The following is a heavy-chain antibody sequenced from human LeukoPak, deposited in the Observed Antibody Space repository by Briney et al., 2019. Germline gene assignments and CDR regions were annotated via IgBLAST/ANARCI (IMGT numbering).Heavy chain of an antibody. Sequence: KPGGSLRLSCAASGFNFGAYTINWVRQAPGKGLEWVSCIFSRNESRLYADSVKGRFTISRDNAKNSLYLQMDSLRAEDTAVYYCARDFFHSTESRPFDYWGQGTLVTVSS. V-gene: IGHV3-21*01. CDR3: ARDFFHSTESRPFDY. CDR2: IFSRNESR. J-gene: IGHJ4*02. D-gene: IGHD2/OR15-2a*01. CDR1: GFNFGAYT.